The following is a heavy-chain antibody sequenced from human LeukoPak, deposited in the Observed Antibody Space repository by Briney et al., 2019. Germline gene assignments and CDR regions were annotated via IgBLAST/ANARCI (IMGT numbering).Heavy chain of an antibody. J-gene: IGHJ2*01. Sequence: GSLILSCAASGFTFSSYGMSWVRPPAGKGLEWVSSITDSGGTTYAHSVQGRFTISRHNSKNTLYLQMSSLRGEDTAVYFCAKNLWGSEASSWFFDLWGRGALVTVSS. CDR1: GFTFSSYG. CDR2: ITDSGGTT. V-gene: IGHV3-23*01. CDR3: AKNLWGSEASSWFFDL. D-gene: IGHD3-16*01.